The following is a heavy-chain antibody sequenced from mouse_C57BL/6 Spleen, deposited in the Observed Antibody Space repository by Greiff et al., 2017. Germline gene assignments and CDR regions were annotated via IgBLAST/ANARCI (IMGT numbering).Heavy chain of an antibody. J-gene: IGHJ4*01. CDR1: GYTFTDYY. V-gene: IGHV1-26*01. D-gene: IGHD1-1*01. CDR2: INPNNGGT. Sequence: EVQLQQSGPELVKPGASVKISCKASGYTFTDYYMNWVKQSHGKSLEWIGDINPNNGGTSYNQKFKGKATLTVDKSSSTAYMELRSLTSEDSAVYYCARAFYYDGSHYYAMDYWGQGTSVTVSS. CDR3: ARAFYYDGSHYYAMDY.